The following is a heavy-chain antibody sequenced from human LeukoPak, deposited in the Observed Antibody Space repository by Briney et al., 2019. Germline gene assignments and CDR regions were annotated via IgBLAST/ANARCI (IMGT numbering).Heavy chain of an antibody. CDR2: IYYSGST. J-gene: IGHJ4*02. V-gene: IGHV4-61*08. CDR3: ALSWSSSGYYYFDY. D-gene: IGHD3-22*01. Sequence: SQTLSLTCTVSGGSFTSAVNYCSWIRQPPGKGLEWIGYIYYSGSTNYNPSLKSRVTISVDTSKNQFSLKLSSVAAADTAVYYCALSWSSSGYYYFDYWGQGTLVTVSS. CDR1: GGSFTSAVNY.